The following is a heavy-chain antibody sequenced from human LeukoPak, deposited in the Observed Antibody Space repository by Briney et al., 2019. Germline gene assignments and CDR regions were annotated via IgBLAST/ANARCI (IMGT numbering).Heavy chain of an antibody. D-gene: IGHD1-26*01. V-gene: IGHV3-48*01. CDR3: ARGIVGASTYYFDY. Sequence: GGSLRLSRAASGFTFSSYTMNWVRQAPGKGLEWVSYISGSSGIIDYADSVRGRFTISRDNSKNTLYLQMNSLRAEDTAVYYCARGIVGASTYYFDYWGQGTLVTVSS. CDR2: ISGSSGII. CDR1: GFTFSSYT. J-gene: IGHJ4*02.